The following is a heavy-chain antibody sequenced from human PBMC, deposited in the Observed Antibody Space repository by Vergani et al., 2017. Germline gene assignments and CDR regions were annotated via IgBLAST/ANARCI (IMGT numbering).Heavy chain of an antibody. D-gene: IGHD1-1*01. J-gene: IGHJ6*03. V-gene: IGHV3-9*01. Sequence: EVQLVESGGGLVQPGRSLRLSCAVSGFTFGDYAMQWVRQAPGKGLDWVSGIDWNSGSIGYADSVKGRFTISRDNTKNSLYLQMNSLRAEDTAVYYCARSAGTSGDYMDVWGKGTTVTVSS. CDR3: ARSAGTSGDYMDV. CDR2: IDWNSGSI. CDR1: GFTFGDYA.